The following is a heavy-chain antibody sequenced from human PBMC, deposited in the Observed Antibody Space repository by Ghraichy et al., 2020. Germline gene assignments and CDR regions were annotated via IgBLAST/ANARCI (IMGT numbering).Heavy chain of an antibody. V-gene: IGHV4-59*01. CDR1: GDSISGSY. J-gene: IGHJ5*02. CDR2: IYYSGTT. D-gene: IGHD1-1*01. Sequence: SQTLSLTCTVSGDSISGSYWNWIRQPPGKGLEWIGYIYYSGTTIYNPSLKSRVTISVDTSKNQFSLKLTSVTAADTAVYYCPSLIGSTGSSDWFDPWGQGTLVTVSS. CDR3: PSLIGSTGSSDWFDP.